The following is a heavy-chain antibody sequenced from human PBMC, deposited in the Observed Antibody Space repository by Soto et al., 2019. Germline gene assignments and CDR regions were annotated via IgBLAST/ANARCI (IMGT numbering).Heavy chain of an antibody. CDR2: ISHSVNS. D-gene: IGHD6-13*01. CDR1: GGPIKTYY. CDR3: ARQSSFRSRWYLHS. V-gene: IGHV4-59*13. J-gene: IGHJ4*02. Sequence: PSGTMYITRMASGGPIKTYYGAGSREKQGERLEWIGYISHSVNSDYNPSLKSRLTISLDTSRDQFSLKLTSVTAADTAVYYCARQSSFRSRWYLHSWGQGTLVTVFS.